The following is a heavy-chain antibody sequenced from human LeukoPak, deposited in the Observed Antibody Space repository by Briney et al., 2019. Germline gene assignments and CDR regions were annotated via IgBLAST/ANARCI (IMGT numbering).Heavy chain of an antibody. D-gene: IGHD3-22*01. CDR2: FYPEDGES. V-gene: IGHV1-24*01. Sequence: ASVNVSCKVSGYTLTELSMHWVRQAPGKGLEWMGGFYPEDGESIYAQKFQGRVTMPEDTSTDTAYMALSSLRSEDTAVYYCPTALIITMIVVVPKYFQHWGQGTLVTVSS. CDR1: GYTLTELS. CDR3: PTALIITMIVVVPKYFQH. J-gene: IGHJ1*01.